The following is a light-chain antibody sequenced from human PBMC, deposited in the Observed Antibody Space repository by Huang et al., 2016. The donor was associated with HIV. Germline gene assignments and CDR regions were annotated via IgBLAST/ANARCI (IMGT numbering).Light chain of an antibody. V-gene: IGKV3-20*01. Sequence: ETVLTQSPGTLSLSPWERATLSCRASQSVSNSYLAWYQQKPGQAPRLLIYGASSRANGISDRFSGSGSGTDFILTISRLEPEDFAVYYCQQYGISPGTFGQGTKLEIK. CDR1: QSVSNSY. J-gene: IGKJ2*01. CDR2: GAS. CDR3: QQYGISPGT.